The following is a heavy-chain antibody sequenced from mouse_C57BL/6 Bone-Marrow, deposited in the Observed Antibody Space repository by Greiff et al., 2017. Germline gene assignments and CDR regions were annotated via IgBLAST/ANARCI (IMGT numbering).Heavy chain of an antibody. CDR3: ARKLTGKWYFDV. CDR1: GYTFTSYW. D-gene: IGHD4-1*01. V-gene: IGHV1-61*01. Sequence: VQLQQSGAELVRPGSSVKLSCKASGYTFTSYWMDWVKQRPGQGLEWIGNIYPSDSETHYNQKFKDKATLTVDKSSSTAYMQLSSLTSEDSAVYYCARKLTGKWYFDVWGTGTTVTVSS. CDR2: IYPSDSET. J-gene: IGHJ1*03.